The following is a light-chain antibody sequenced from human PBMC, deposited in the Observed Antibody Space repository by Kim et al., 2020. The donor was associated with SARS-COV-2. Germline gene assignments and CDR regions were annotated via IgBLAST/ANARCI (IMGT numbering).Light chain of an antibody. CDR3: ATWDDSRSGWV. V-gene: IGLV1-44*01. CDR1: SSNIGSFS. J-gene: IGLJ3*02. Sequence: QSVLTQPPSASGTPGQKFIISCSGSSSNIGSFSVSWYQQLPGTAPKVLIYNNTQRPSGVPDRFSGSKSGTSASLAISGLQSEDDADYFCATWDDSRSGWVFGRGTKLTVL. CDR2: NNT.